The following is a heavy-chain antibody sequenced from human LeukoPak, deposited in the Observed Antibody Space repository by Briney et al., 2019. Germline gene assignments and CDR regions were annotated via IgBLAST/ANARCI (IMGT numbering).Heavy chain of an antibody. CDR3: ARTTNY. CDR1: GGSISSGGYS. D-gene: IGHD1-1*01. CDR2: IYHSGST. J-gene: IGHJ4*02. Sequence: SQTLSLTCAVSGGSISSGGYSWRWIRQPPGKGLEWIGYIYHSGSTYYNPSLKGRVTISVDTSKNQFSLKLSSVTAADTAVYYCARTTNYWGQGTLVTVSS. V-gene: IGHV4-30-2*02.